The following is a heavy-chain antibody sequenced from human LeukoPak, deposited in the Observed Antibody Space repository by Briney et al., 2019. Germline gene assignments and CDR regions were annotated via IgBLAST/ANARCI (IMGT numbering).Heavy chain of an antibody. CDR2: ISWNNDSI. D-gene: IGHD4-11*01. CDR3: AKGSFTVTYTSFDY. Sequence: GGSLRLSCAASGFNFDDYAMHWVPHAPGKGLEWVSGISWNNDSIGYADSVKGRFTISRDNAKNSLYLQMNSLRAEDTALYYCAKGSFTVTYTSFDYWGQGTLVTVSS. V-gene: IGHV3-9*01. CDR1: GFNFDDYA. J-gene: IGHJ4*02.